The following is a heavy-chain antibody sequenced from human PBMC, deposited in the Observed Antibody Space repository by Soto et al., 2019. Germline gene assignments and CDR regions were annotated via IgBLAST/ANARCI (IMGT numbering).Heavy chain of an antibody. CDR2: IWYDGSNK. Sequence: GGSLRLSCAASGFTFSSYGMHWVRQAPGKGLEWVAVIWYDGSNKYYADSVKGRFTISRDNSKNTLYLQMNSLRAEDTAVYYCASVAYVDYVGSAFDIWGQGTMVTVSS. V-gene: IGHV3-33*01. CDR1: GFTFSSYG. D-gene: IGHD4-17*01. CDR3: ASVAYVDYVGSAFDI. J-gene: IGHJ3*02.